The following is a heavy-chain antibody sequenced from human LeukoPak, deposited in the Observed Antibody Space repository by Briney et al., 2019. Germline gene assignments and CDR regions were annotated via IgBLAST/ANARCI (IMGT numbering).Heavy chain of an antibody. CDR2: IDSNSRTI. D-gene: IGHD6-19*01. CDR3: ARGLRIAVAGNIDY. V-gene: IGHV3-48*03. J-gene: IGHJ4*02. Sequence: GGSLRLSCAASGFTFSTYEMDWVRQAPGKGLEWISYIDSNSRTIHYADSVRGRFTISRDNAKNSLFLQMNSLRAEDTAVYYCARGLRIAVAGNIDYWGQGTLVTVSS. CDR1: GFTFSTYE.